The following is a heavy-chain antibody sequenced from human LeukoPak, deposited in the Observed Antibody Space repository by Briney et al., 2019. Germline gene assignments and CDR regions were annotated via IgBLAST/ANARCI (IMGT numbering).Heavy chain of an antibody. Sequence: SETLSLTCTVSGGSISSYYWSWIRQPPGKGLEWIGYIYYSGSTNYNPSLKSRVTISVDTSKNQFSLKLSSVTAADTAVYYCARGAEPYLYCYYGMDVWGQGTTVTVSS. CDR3: ARGAEPYLYCYYGMDV. D-gene: IGHD2/OR15-2a*01. J-gene: IGHJ6*02. CDR2: IYYSGST. CDR1: GGSISSYY. V-gene: IGHV4-59*01.